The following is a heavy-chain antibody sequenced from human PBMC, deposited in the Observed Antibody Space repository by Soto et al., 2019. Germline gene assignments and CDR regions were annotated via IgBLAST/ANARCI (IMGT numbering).Heavy chain of an antibody. Sequence: TGGSLRLSCAASGFTFSSYAMSWVRQAPGKGLEWVSAISGSGGSTYYADSVKGRFTISRDNSKNTLYLQMNSLRAEDTAVYYCAKVFDGVLMVYEVNWFDPWGQETLVTVSS. CDR3: AKVFDGVLMVYEVNWFDP. V-gene: IGHV3-23*01. D-gene: IGHD2-8*01. CDR1: GFTFSSYA. CDR2: ISGSGGST. J-gene: IGHJ5*02.